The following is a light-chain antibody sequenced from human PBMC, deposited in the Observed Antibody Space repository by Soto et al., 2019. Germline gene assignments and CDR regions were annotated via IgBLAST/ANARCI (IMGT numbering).Light chain of an antibody. V-gene: IGKV3-20*01. CDR3: QQYYDSAPPVYT. CDR1: QSLDSRY. J-gene: IGKJ2*01. CDR2: AAS. Sequence: EIVVTQSPGTLSLSPGEGATLSCRASQSLDSRYLAWYQQKPGQAPRLLIYAASSRVTGIPDRFSGSGSGTDFTLTIISLEPEDFAVYCCQQYYDSAPPVYTFGQGTKLEIQ.